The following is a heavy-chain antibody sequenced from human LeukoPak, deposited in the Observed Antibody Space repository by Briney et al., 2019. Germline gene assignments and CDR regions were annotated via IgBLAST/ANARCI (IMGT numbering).Heavy chain of an antibody. J-gene: IGHJ4*02. Sequence: PGGSLRLSCAAPALTFSTYGMHWVRQAPGKGLEWVAFIRYDGSNKYYADSVKGRFTISRDNSKNTLFLQMNSLRAEDTAVYYCAKGHCSSTSCYGTGFDYWGQGTLVTVSS. V-gene: IGHV3-30*02. CDR3: AKGHCSSTSCYGTGFDY. D-gene: IGHD2-2*01. CDR2: IRYDGSNK. CDR1: ALTFSTYG.